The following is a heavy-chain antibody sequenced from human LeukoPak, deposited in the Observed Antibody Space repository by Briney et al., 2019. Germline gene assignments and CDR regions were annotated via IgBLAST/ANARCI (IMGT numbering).Heavy chain of an antibody. D-gene: IGHD3-22*01. CDR2: IYHSGST. V-gene: IGHV4-30-2*01. J-gene: IGHJ6*02. CDR1: GGSISSGGYY. Sequence: SETLSLTCTVSGGSISSGGYYWSWIRQPPGKGLEWIGYIYHSGSTYYNPSLKSRVTISVDRSKNQFSLKLSSVTAADTAVYYCARASASSGRGSTMIGVVNPYAMDVWGQGTTVAVSS. CDR3: ARASASSGRGSTMIGVVNPYAMDV.